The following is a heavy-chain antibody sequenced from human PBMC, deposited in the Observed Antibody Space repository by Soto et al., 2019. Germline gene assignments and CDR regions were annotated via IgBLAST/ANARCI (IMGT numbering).Heavy chain of an antibody. CDR3: ARGYDFWSGYYRVAY. V-gene: IGHV3-30-3*01. Sequence: GGAPRLSFGAPGFTFRSYSFPWVRQAPGKVLELVAVISYDGSNKYYADSVKGRFTISRDNSKNTLYLQMNSLRAEDTAVYYCARGYDFWSGYYRVAYWGQGTLVTVSS. J-gene: IGHJ4*02. CDR2: ISYDGSNK. D-gene: IGHD3-3*01. CDR1: GFTFRSYS.